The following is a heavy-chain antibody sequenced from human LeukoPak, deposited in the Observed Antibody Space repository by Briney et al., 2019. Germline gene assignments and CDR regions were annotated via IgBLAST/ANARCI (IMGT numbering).Heavy chain of an antibody. J-gene: IGHJ6*03. CDR1: GFTFSSYW. Sequence: GGSLRLSCAASGFTFSSYWMSWVRRAPGKGLEWVANIKQDGSEKYYVDSVKGRFTISRDNAKNSLYLQMNSLRAEDTAVYYCARVDYGDYWVYYYYMDVWGKGTTVTVSS. CDR3: ARVDYGDYWVYYYYMDV. V-gene: IGHV3-7*01. CDR2: IKQDGSEK. D-gene: IGHD4-17*01.